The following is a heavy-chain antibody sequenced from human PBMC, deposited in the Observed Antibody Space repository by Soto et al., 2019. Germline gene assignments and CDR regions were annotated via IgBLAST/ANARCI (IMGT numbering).Heavy chain of an antibody. V-gene: IGHV4-31*03. D-gene: IGHD3-3*01. CDR3: AREVFGXVLLFDP. Sequence: SETLSLTCTVSGGSISSGGYYWSWIRQHPGKGLEWIGYIYYSGSTYYNPSLKSRVTISVDTSKNQFSLKLSSVTAADTAVYYCAREVFGXVLLFDPWGQGTLVTVSS. J-gene: IGHJ5*02. CDR2: IYYSGST. CDR1: GGSISSGGYY.